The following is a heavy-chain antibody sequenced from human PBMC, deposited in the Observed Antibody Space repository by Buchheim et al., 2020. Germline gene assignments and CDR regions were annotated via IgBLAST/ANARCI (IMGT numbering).Heavy chain of an antibody. V-gene: IGHV1-2*04. CDR1: GYTFTGYY. D-gene: IGHD3-10*01. J-gene: IGHJ6*02. CDR2: INPNSGGT. Sequence: QVQLVQSGAEVKKPGASVKVSCEASGYTFTGYYMHWVRQAPGQGLEWMGWINPNSGGTNYAQKFQGWVTMTRDTSISTAYMELSRLRSDDTAVYYCAREGTMVRGVIIKETYYYGMDVWGQGTT. CDR3: AREGTMVRGVIIKETYYYGMDV.